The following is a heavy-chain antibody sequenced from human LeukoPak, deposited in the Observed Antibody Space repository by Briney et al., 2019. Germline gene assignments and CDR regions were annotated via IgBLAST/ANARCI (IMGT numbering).Heavy chain of an antibody. CDR3: ARTGVGLSGSYLHPPYYFDY. D-gene: IGHD1-26*01. J-gene: IGHJ4*02. V-gene: IGHV1-18*01. Sequence: AASVKVSCKASGYTFTSYGISWVRQAPGQGLEWMGWISAYNGNTNYAQKLQGRVTMTTDTSTSTAYMELRSLRSDDTAVYYCARTGVGLSGSYLHPPYYFDYWGQGTLVTVSS. CDR1: GYTFTSYG. CDR2: ISAYNGNT.